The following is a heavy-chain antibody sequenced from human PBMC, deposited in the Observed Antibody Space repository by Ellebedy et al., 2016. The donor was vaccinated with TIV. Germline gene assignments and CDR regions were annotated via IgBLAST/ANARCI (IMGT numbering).Heavy chain of an antibody. J-gene: IGHJ4*02. V-gene: IGHV4-61*01. CDR1: GGSVSSGSYY. D-gene: IGHD3-9*01. CDR3: ARVLVDDILTGYYWAFDY. CDR2: IYYSGST. Sequence: SETLSLXCTVSGGSVSSGSYYWSWIRQPPGKGLEWIGYIYYSGSTNYNPSLKSRVTISVDTSKNQFSLKLSSVTAADTAVYYCARVLVDDILTGYYWAFDYWGQGTLVTVSS.